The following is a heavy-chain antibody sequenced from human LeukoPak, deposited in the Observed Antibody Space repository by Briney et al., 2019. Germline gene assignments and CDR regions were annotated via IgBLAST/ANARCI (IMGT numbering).Heavy chain of an antibody. CDR1: GYTFTSYG. Sequence: ASVKVSCKASGYTFTSYGISWVRQAPGQGLEWMGWINPNSGGTNYAQKFQGRVTMTRDTSISTAYMELSRLRSDDTAVYYCARGPFPGSTENNWFDPWGQGTLVTVSS. J-gene: IGHJ5*02. CDR3: ARGPFPGSTENNWFDP. V-gene: IGHV1-2*02. D-gene: IGHD3-3*02. CDR2: INPNSGGT.